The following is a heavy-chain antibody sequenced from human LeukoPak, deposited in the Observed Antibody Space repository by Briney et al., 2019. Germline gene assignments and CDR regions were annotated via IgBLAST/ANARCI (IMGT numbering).Heavy chain of an antibody. V-gene: IGHV4-4*07. D-gene: IGHD1-7*01. Sequence: SETLSLTCTVSGASISSYFWSWIRQPAGKGLEWIGRIYTSGSTNYNPSLKSRVTMSVDTSKNQFSLRLTSVTAADTAVYYCARIFGNYQEAMDVWGPGITVTVSS. J-gene: IGHJ6*02. CDR2: IYTSGST. CDR3: ARIFGNYQEAMDV. CDR1: GASISSYF.